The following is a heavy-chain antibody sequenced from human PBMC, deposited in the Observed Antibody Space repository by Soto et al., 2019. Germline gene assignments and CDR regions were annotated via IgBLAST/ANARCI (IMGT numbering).Heavy chain of an antibody. V-gene: IGHV3-23*01. J-gene: IGHJ4*02. CDR3: AKYESSGSEYFDY. D-gene: IGHD6-19*01. CDR2: ISGGGGPT. CDR1: GFTFSSYA. Sequence: EVQLLESGGGLVQPGGSLRLSCAASGFTFSSYAMSWLRQAPGKALEWVSSISGGGGPTYDADSVKGRFTTSRDNSKNTLYLQMNSLRAEDTAVYYCAKYESSGSEYFDYWGQGTLVTVSS.